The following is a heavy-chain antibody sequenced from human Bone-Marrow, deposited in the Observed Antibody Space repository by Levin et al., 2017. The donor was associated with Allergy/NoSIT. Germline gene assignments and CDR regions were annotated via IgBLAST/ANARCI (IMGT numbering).Heavy chain of an antibody. CDR3: ARRYKNDYGGKRVQTYGMDV. CDR1: GFTFSSYG. CDR2: IWYDGSNK. Sequence: LSLTCAASGFTFSSYGMHWVRQAPGKGLEWVAVIWYDGSNKYYADSVKGRFTISRDNSKNTLYLQMNSLRAEDTAVYYCARRYKNDYGGKRVQTYGMDVWGQGTTVTVSS. J-gene: IGHJ6*02. D-gene: IGHD4-23*01. V-gene: IGHV3-33*01.